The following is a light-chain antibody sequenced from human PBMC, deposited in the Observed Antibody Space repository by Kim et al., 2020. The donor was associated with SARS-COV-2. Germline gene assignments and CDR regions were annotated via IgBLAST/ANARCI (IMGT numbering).Light chain of an antibody. CDR1: SSNIGSNT. CDR2: SNN. Sequence: QSVLTQPPSASGTPGPRVTISCSGSSSNIGSNTVNWYQQLPGTAPKLLIYSNNQRPSGVPDRFSGSKSGTSASLAISGLQSEDEADYYCAAWDDSLNGWVLGGGTKLTVL. CDR3: AAWDDSLNGWV. J-gene: IGLJ3*02. V-gene: IGLV1-44*01.